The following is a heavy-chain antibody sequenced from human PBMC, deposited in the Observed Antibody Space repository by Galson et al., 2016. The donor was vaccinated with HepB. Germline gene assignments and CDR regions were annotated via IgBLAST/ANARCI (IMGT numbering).Heavy chain of an antibody. V-gene: IGHV3-53*01. CDR1: GFTVSSNY. CDR3: ARTTYGTWY. CDR2: IYSGGST. D-gene: IGHD1-1*01. Sequence: LRLSCAASGFTVSSNYMNWVRQAPGKGLEWVSVIYSGGSTFYADSVKGRFTISRDNSKNTLYLQMNSLRAEDTAMYYCARTTYGTWYWGQGTLVTVSS. J-gene: IGHJ4*02.